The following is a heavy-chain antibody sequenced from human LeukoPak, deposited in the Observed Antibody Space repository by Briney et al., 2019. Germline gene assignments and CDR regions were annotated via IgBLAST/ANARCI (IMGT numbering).Heavy chain of an antibody. V-gene: IGHV4-61*09. Sequence: SETLSLTCTVSGGSISSGRYCWSWIRQPAGKGLEWIGHMHTSGSTNYNPSLKSRVTISVDTSKNQFSLKLSSVTAADTAVYYCAREIGATGTTGWFDPWGQGTLVTVSS. J-gene: IGHJ5*02. CDR2: MHTSGST. CDR1: GGSISSGRYC. D-gene: IGHD1-1*01. CDR3: AREIGATGTTGWFDP.